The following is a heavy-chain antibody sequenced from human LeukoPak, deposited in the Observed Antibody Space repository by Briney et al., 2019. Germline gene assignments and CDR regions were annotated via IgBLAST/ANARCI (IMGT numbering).Heavy chain of an antibody. J-gene: IGHJ4*02. CDR3: ARERLQLWTPLDY. CDR1: GYTFTSYD. CDR2: MNPNSGNT. Sequence: ASVKVSCKASGYTFTSYDINWVRQATGQGLEWMGWMNPNSGNTGYAQKFQGRVIMTRNTSISTAYMELSSLRSEDTAVYYCARERLQLWTPLDYWGQGTLVTVSS. D-gene: IGHD5-18*01. V-gene: IGHV1-8*01.